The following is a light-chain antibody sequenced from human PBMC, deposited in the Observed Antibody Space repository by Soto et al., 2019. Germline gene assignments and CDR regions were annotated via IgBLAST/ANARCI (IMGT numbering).Light chain of an antibody. Sequence: QSALTQPASVSGSPGQSITISCTGTSRDIGAYNFVSWYQQHPGKAPTLMLYDVNIRPSGVSNRFSGSKSGNTASLTISGLQAEDEADYYCTSWTTSTTMIFGGGTKLTVL. CDR1: SRDIGAYNF. V-gene: IGLV2-14*03. CDR2: DVN. CDR3: TSWTTSTTMI. J-gene: IGLJ2*01.